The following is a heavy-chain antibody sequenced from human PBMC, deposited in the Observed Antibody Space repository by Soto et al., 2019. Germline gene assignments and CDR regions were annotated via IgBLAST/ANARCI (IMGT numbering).Heavy chain of an antibody. V-gene: IGHV1-8*01. J-gene: IGHJ6*03. CDR3: ARGRRCSGGSCSRKKKSNYYYYMDV. CDR1: GYTFTSYD. Sequence: ASVKVSCKASGYTFTSYDINWVRQATGQGLEWMGWMNPNSGNTGYAQKFQGRVTMTRNTSISTAYMELSSLRSEDTAVYYCARGRRCSGGSCSRKKKSNYYYYMDVWGKGTTVTVSS. D-gene: IGHD2-15*01. CDR2: MNPNSGNT.